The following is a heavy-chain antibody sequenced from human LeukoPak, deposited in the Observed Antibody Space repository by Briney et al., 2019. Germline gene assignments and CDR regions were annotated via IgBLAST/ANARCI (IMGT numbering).Heavy chain of an antibody. J-gene: IGHJ5*02. D-gene: IGHD2/OR15-2a*01. V-gene: IGHV3-7*04. CDR1: TFTFHTYS. Sequence: GGSLRLSCAADSTFTFHTYSWVRQTPGKGLEWVAKMKEDGRTTYYVDSVKGRFTISRDNAKRSLYLQMSSLKVEDTAVYYCAGGGASHFDPWGQGTLVTVPS. CDR2: MKEDGRTT. CDR3: AGGGASHFDP.